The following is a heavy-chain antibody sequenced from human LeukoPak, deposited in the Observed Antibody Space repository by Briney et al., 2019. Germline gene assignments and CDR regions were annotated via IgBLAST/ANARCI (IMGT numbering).Heavy chain of an antibody. D-gene: IGHD3-22*01. CDR2: IYPGDSDT. Sequence: RGESLKISCKGSGYSFTSYWIGWVRQMPGKGLEWMGIIYPGDSDTRYSPSFQGQVTISADKSISTAYLQWSSLKASDTAMYYCARRRRASAIGSYYYYYYMDVWGKGTTVTVSS. J-gene: IGHJ6*03. CDR3: ARRRRASAIGSYYYYYYMDV. CDR1: GYSFTSYW. V-gene: IGHV5-51*01.